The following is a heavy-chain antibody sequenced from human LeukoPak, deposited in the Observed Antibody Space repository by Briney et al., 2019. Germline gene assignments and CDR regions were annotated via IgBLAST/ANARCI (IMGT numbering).Heavy chain of an antibody. J-gene: IGHJ6*03. D-gene: IGHD7-27*01. CDR1: GGTFSSYA. V-gene: IGHV1-69*05. Sequence: ASVKVSCKASGGTFSSYAISWVRQAPGQGLEWMGGIIPIFGTANYAQKFQGRVTITTDESTSTAYMELSSLRAEDTAVYYCAKRLGMSKGYYYYYMDVWGKGTTVTVSS. CDR3: AKRLGMSKGYYYYYMDV. CDR2: IIPIFGTA.